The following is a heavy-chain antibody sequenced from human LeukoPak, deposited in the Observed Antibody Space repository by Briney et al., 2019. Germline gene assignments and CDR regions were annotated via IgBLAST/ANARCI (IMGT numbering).Heavy chain of an antibody. CDR1: GFTFSSYG. CDR2: ISYDGSNK. CDR3: AKEGVKCSSTSCYRNYYYYGMDV. D-gene: IGHD2-2*02. V-gene: IGHV3-30*18. J-gene: IGHJ6*04. Sequence: SGRSRRLSCAASGFTFSSYGMHWVRQAPGKGLEWAAVISYDGSNKYYADSVKGRFTISRDNSKNTLYLQMNSLRAEDTAVYYCAKEGVKCSSTSCYRNYYYYGMDVWGKGTTVTVSS.